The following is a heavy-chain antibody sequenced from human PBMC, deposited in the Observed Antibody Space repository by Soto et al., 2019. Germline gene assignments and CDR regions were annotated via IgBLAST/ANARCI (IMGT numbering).Heavy chain of an antibody. CDR2: ISGSGGST. J-gene: IGHJ6*02. CDR1: GFTFSSYA. D-gene: IGHD3-16*01. CDR3: ARGDYGSGFFSYYFYGLDV. V-gene: IGHV3-23*01. Sequence: GGSLRLSCAASGFTFSSYAMSWVRQAPGNGLEWVSAISGSGGSTYYADSVKGRFTISRDNSKNTLYLHMNTLRADDTAVYYCARGDYGSGFFSYYFYGLDVWGQGTTVTVSS.